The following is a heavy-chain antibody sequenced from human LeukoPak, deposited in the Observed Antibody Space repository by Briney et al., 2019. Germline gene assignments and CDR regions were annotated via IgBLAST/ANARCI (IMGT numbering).Heavy chain of an antibody. CDR2: IMPLFNTA. Sequence: GASVKVSCKASGGTFSSYSITWVRQAPGQGLEWMGGIMPLFNTANYAQQFQGRVTITTDESTSTAYMELEGTAMYYCARVDRYHYYLDVWGKGTTVTVSS. CDR3: ARVDRYHYYLDV. J-gene: IGHJ6*03. CDR1: GGTFSSYS. V-gene: IGHV1-69*05.